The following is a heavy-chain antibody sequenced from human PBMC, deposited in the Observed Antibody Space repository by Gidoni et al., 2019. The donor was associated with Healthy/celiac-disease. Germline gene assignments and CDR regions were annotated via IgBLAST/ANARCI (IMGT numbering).Heavy chain of an antibody. Sequence: QVTLRESGPALVKPTQTLTLTCTFSGFSLSTSGMCVSWIRQPPGKALEWLALIDWDDDKYYSTSLKTRLTISKDTSKNQVVLTMTNMDPVDTATYYCARMRNPRGLLRMVRTHLYYYGMDVWGQGTTVTVSS. D-gene: IGHD3-10*01. V-gene: IGHV2-70*01. J-gene: IGHJ6*02. CDR1: GFSLSTSGMC. CDR3: ARMRNPRGLLRMVRTHLYYYGMDV. CDR2: IDWDDDK.